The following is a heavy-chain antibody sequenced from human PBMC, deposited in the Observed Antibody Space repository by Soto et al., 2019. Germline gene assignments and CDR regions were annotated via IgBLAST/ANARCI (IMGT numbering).Heavy chain of an antibody. CDR3: ARTTENDILTGYTDEGAFDI. V-gene: IGHV1-18*01. CDR1: GYTFTSYG. J-gene: IGHJ3*02. CDR2: ISAYNGNT. D-gene: IGHD3-9*01. Sequence: QVQLVQSGAEVKKPGASVKVSCKASGYTFTSYGISWVRQAPGQGLEWMGWISAYNGNTNYAQKLQGRVTMTTDTSTSTAYMELRSLRSDDTAVYYCARTTENDILTGYTDEGAFDIWGQGTMVTVSS.